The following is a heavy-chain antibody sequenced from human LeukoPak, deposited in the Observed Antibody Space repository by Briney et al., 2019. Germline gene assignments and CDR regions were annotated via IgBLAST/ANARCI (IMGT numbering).Heavy chain of an antibody. CDR1: GFTFSSYS. Sequence: GGSLRLSCAASGFTFSSYSMNWVRQAPGKGLEWVSSISSSSSYIYYADSVKGRFTISRDNAKNSLYLQVNSLRAEDTAVYYCAREGYYYVSSGYYGVVLFDYWGQGTLVTVYS. D-gene: IGHD3-22*01. CDR2: ISSSSSYI. J-gene: IGHJ4*02. CDR3: AREGYYYVSSGYYGVVLFDY. V-gene: IGHV3-21*01.